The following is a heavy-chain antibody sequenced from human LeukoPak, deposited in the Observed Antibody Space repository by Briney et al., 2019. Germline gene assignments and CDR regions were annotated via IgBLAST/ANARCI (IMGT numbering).Heavy chain of an antibody. V-gene: IGHV3-21*01. CDR2: ISRSSSYI. CDR1: GFIFDDYG. J-gene: IGHJ4*02. CDR3: ARGGVSVGGNFDY. D-gene: IGHD4-23*01. Sequence: GGSLRLSCAASGFIFDDYGMAWVRQAPGKGLEWVSSISRSSSYIYYADSMKGRFTISRDNANNSLFLQMNSLRAEDTAVYYCARGGVSVGGNFDYWGQGTLVTVSS.